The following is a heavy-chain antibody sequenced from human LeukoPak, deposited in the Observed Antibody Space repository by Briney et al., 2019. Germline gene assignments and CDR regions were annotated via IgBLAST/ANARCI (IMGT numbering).Heavy chain of an antibody. CDR3: ASATYYYGSGSYYRSRYNWFDP. CDR1: GCTFPSYD. Sequence: ASVTVSCKASGCTFPSYDINWVRQAAGQGLEWMGWMNPNSGNSGYAQKFQGRVTMTRNTSISTAYMELSSLRSEDTAVYYCASATYYYGSGSYYRSRYNWFDPWGQGTLVTVSS. V-gene: IGHV1-8*01. D-gene: IGHD3-10*01. J-gene: IGHJ5*02. CDR2: MNPNSGNS.